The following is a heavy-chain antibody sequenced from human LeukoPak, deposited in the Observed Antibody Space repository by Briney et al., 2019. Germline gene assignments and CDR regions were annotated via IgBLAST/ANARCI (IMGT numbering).Heavy chain of an antibody. CDR2: IYYGGST. V-gene: IGHV4-59*12. CDR1: GGSISSYY. D-gene: IGHD5-24*01. CDR3: ARRAPRWLQLRGPFDY. J-gene: IGHJ4*02. Sequence: SETLSLTCTVSGGSISSYYWSWIRQPPGKGLEWIGYIYYGGSTNYNPSLKSRVTISVDTSKNQFSLKLSSVTAADTAVYYCARRAPRWLQLRGPFDYWGQGTLVTVSS.